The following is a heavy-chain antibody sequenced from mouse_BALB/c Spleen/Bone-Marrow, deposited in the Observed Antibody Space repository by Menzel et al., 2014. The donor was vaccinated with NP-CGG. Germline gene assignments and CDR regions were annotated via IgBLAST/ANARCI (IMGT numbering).Heavy chain of an antibody. V-gene: IGHV1-80*01. CDR2: IYPGDGDT. Sequence: QVQLQQPGAELVRPGSSVKISCKSSGYAFSTYWINWVKQRPGQGLEWIGQIYPGDGDTDFNGKFKGKATLTADRSSNTAYMEFSSLTSEAYAVYFCARGGISVDYWGQGTTLTVSS. CDR1: GYAFSTYW. CDR3: ARGGISVDY. J-gene: IGHJ2*01.